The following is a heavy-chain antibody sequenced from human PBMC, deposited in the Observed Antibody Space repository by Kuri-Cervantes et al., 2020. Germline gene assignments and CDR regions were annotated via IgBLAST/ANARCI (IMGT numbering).Heavy chain of an antibody. D-gene: IGHD3-9*01. J-gene: IGHJ4*02. CDR1: GYSISIGYY. Sequence: GSLRLSCAVSGYSISIGYYWGWIRQPPGKGLEWIGSIYHSGSTYYNPSLKSRVTMSVDTSKNQLSLKLSSVTAADTAAYYCARFGDYDILTGFDHWGQGTLVTVSS. V-gene: IGHV4-38-2*01. CDR3: ARFGDYDILTGFDH. CDR2: IYHSGST.